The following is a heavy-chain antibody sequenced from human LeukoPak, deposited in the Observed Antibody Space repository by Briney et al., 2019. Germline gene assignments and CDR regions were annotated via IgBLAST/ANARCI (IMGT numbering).Heavy chain of an antibody. CDR1: ADSLSSGGHY. CDR2: IHHSGRS. Sequence: PSHNLSLTCTVSADSLSSGGHYWAWIRQFPAKGLESIGFIHHSGRSRHNPSLKDRVAISVDTSRKQFALKLSSVTAADTAMYYCARGGNRFGGFYFDYWGQGIQVIVSS. CDR3: ARGGNRFGGFYFDY. V-gene: IGHV4-31*03. D-gene: IGHD3-10*01. J-gene: IGHJ4*02.